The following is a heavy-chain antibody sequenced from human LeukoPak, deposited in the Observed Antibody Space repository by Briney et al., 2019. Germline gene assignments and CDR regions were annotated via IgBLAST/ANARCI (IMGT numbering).Heavy chain of an antibody. CDR3: AKGPYYYGSGIRIDY. CDR2: ISTSGGST. Sequence: GGSLRLSCAASGFTFTSYAMSWVRQAPGRGLEWVSCISTSGGSTYYADSVKGRFTISRDNSKNTLYLQMNSLRAEDTAVYYCAKGPYYYGSGIRIDYWGQGTLVTVSS. CDR1: GFTFTSYA. V-gene: IGHV3-23*01. J-gene: IGHJ4*02. D-gene: IGHD3-10*01.